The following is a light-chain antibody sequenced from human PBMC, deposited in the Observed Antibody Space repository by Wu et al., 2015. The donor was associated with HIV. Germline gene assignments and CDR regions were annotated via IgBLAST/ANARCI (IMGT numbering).Light chain of an antibody. CDR1: QSVRSN. CDR3: QQYNYWPRT. V-gene: IGKV3-15*01. Sequence: EVVLTQSPATLSVSPGERATLSCRASQSVRSNLAWYQQKPGQASRLLIYEASTRATGIPARFSGSGSGTEFTLTISSLQSEDFVVYYCQQYNYWPRTFGQGTKVEIK. CDR2: EAS. J-gene: IGKJ1*01.